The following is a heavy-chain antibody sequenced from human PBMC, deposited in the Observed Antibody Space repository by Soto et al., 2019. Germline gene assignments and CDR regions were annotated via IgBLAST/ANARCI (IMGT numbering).Heavy chain of an antibody. CDR3: ARDPPGFNSGFDF. V-gene: IGHV6-1*01. D-gene: IGHD1-26*01. J-gene: IGHJ4*02. CDR2: TYYRSKWIS. Sequence: PSQTLSLTCAISMDSVSNNRATWNWIRQSPSGGLEWLGRTYYRSKWISDYAMSVKGRISINPDTSKNLVSLHLNFVTPEDTAVYYCARDPPGFNSGFDFWGQGTPVTVSS. CDR1: MDSVSNNRAT.